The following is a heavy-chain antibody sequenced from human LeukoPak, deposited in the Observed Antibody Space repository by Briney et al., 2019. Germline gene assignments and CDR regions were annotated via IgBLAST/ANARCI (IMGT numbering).Heavy chain of an antibody. CDR2: ISAYNGNT. Sequence: ASVKVSCKASGYTFTSYGISWVRQAPGQGLEWVGWISAYNGNTNYAQKLQGRVTMTTDTSTSTGYMDLRSLRSDDTAVYYCATEVVPAGLNWFDPWGQGTLVTVSS. J-gene: IGHJ5*02. D-gene: IGHD2-2*01. CDR3: ATEVVPAGLNWFDP. V-gene: IGHV1-18*01. CDR1: GYTFTSYG.